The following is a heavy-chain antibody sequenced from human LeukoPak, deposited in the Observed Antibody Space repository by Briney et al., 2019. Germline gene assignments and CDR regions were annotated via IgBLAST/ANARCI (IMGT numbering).Heavy chain of an antibody. CDR2: IIPILGIA. CDR1: GGTFSSYS. V-gene: IGHV1-69*04. Sequence: GASVKLSCTASGGTFSSYSISWVRQAPGQGLELVGRIIPILGIANYAQKFQGRVTITADKSTSTAYMELGSLRSEDTAVYYCARDSSACGDPQDAFDIWGQGTMVTVSS. D-gene: IGHD4-17*01. J-gene: IGHJ3*02. CDR3: ARDSSACGDPQDAFDI.